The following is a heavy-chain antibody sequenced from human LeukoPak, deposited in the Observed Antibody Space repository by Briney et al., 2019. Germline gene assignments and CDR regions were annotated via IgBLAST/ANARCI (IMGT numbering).Heavy chain of an antibody. D-gene: IGHD6-13*01. CDR1: GGTFSSYA. J-gene: IGHJ5*02. Sequence: ASVKVSCKASGGTFSSYAISWVRQAPGQGLEWMGGIIPIFGTANYAQKFQGRVTITADESTSTAYMELSSLRSEDTAVYYCARSHYGYSSSWSIPFWFDPWGQGTLVTVSS. CDR3: ARSHYGYSSSWSIPFWFDP. CDR2: IIPIFGTA. V-gene: IGHV1-69*13.